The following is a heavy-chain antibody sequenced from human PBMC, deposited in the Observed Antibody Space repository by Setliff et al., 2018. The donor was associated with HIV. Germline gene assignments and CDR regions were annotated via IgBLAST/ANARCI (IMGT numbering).Heavy chain of an antibody. Sequence: QPGGSLRLSCAASGFTFSNYGINWVRQAPGKGLEWVALIRYGSINKYYADSVKGRFTISRDNSKSTLYLQMNSLRAEDTAVYYCAKDRGGGSYFDYWGQGTLVTVSS. J-gene: IGHJ4*02. CDR2: IRYGSINK. D-gene: IGHD1-26*01. CDR1: GFTFSNYG. CDR3: AKDRGGGSYFDY. V-gene: IGHV3-30*02.